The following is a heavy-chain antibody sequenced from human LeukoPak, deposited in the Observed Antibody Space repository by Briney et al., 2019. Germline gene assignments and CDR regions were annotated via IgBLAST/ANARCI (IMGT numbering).Heavy chain of an antibody. CDR3: ARPVENQVPFDY. V-gene: IGHV4-31*03. CDR1: GGSVSSGGYY. CDR2: IHSSGRT. D-gene: IGHD2/OR15-2a*01. Sequence: SQTLSLTCTVSGGSVSSGGYYWSWIRQHPGKGLEWIGYIHSSGRTYYSPSLRSRLTISTDTSKNQFSLKLSSVTAADTAVYYCARPVENQVPFDYWGQGTLVTVSS. J-gene: IGHJ4*02.